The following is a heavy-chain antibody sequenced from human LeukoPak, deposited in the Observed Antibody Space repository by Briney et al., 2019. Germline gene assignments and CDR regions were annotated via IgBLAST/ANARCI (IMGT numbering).Heavy chain of an antibody. CDR1: GGSISSGDYY. CDR3: ARLWAAAGTLGYHWFDP. V-gene: IGHV4-61*08. D-gene: IGHD6-13*01. Sequence: SETLSLTCTVSGGSISSGDYYWSWIRQPPGKGLEWIGYIYYSGSTNYNPSLKSRVTISVDTSKNQFSLKLSSVTAADTAVYYCARLWAAAGTLGYHWFDPWGQGTLVTVSS. J-gene: IGHJ5*02. CDR2: IYYSGST.